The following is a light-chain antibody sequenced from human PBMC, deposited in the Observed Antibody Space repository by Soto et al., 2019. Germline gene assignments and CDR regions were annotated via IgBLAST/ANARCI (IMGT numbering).Light chain of an antibody. J-gene: IGKJ4*01. CDR2: WAS. CDR1: QSVLYSSNNLNY. Sequence: DIVMTQSPDSLAVSLGERATINCKSSQSVLYSSNNLNYLAWYQQKPGQPPKLLIYWASTRESGVPDRFSGSGSGTEFSLTISSLQAEDVAVYYCQQYYSNPLTFGGGTKVESK. V-gene: IGKV4-1*01. CDR3: QQYYSNPLT.